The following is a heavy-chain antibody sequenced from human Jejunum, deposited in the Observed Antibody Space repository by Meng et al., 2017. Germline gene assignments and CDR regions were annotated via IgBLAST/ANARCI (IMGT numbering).Heavy chain of an antibody. CDR1: GGSISRGFYY. CDR2: ISYSGST. D-gene: IGHD3-10*01. J-gene: IGHJ5*02. Sequence: VDRQDPGPAPVKPSQPLSLTCLVSGGSISRGFYYWNWIRQHPGKGLEWIGYISYSGSTYYNPSLKSRVTISLDTSKNQFSLNLSSVTAADTAVYYCARDRFSSGSSNWFDPWGQGTLVTVSS. CDR3: ARDRFSSGSSNWFDP. V-gene: IGHV4-31*03.